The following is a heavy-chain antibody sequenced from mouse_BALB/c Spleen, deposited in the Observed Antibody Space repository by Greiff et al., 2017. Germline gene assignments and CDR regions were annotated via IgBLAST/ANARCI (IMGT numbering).Heavy chain of an antibody. D-gene: IGHD1-1*01. CDR2: IWGDGST. Sequence: QVQLKESGPGLVAPSQSLSITCTVSGFSLTGYGVNWVRQPPGKGLEWLGMIWGDGSTDYNSALKSRLSISKDNSKSQVFLKMNSLQTDDTARYYCARYYYGSSYAMDYWGQGTSVTVSS. J-gene: IGHJ4*01. CDR3: ARYYYGSSYAMDY. V-gene: IGHV2-6-7*01. CDR1: GFSLTGYG.